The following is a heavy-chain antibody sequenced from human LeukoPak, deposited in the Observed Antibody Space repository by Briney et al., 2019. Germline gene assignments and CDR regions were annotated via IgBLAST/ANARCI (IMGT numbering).Heavy chain of an antibody. CDR2: ISYDGSNK. CDR1: GFTFSSYA. D-gene: IGHD6-13*01. CDR3: ARGSAGSSWLNLDY. V-gene: IGHV3-30*04. Sequence: GGSLRLSCAASGFTFSSYAMHWVRQAPGKGLEWVAVISYDGSNKYYADSVKGRFTISRENSKNTLYLQMNSLRAEDTAVYYCARGSAGSSWLNLDYWGQGTLVTVSS. J-gene: IGHJ4*02.